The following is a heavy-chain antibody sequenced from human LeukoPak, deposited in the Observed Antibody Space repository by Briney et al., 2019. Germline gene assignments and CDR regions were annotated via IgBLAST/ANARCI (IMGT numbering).Heavy chain of an antibody. CDR3: ARSRIAAVTSYVGLDY. CDR1: GYSFTDKY. V-gene: IGHV1-69*13. J-gene: IGHJ4*02. D-gene: IGHD6-13*01. Sequence: SVKVSCKASGYSFTDKYMHWVRQAPGQGLEWMGGIIPIFGTANYAQKFQGRVTITADESTSTAYMELSSLRSEDTAVYYCARSRIAAVTSYVGLDYWGQGTLVTVSS. CDR2: IIPIFGTA.